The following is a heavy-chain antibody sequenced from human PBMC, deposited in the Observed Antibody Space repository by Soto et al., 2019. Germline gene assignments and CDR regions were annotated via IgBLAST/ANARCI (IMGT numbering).Heavy chain of an antibody. Sequence: ASVKVSCKASGYNFTGYYIHWVRQAPGQGLEWMGWINPNSGGTNYAQKFQGSVTMTRDTSISTVYMELRRLRSDDTAVYYCARAGIAAAGSGEDGMDVWGQGTTVTVSS. CDR2: INPNSGGT. D-gene: IGHD6-13*01. CDR3: ARAGIAAAGSGEDGMDV. V-gene: IGHV1-2*02. J-gene: IGHJ6*02. CDR1: GYNFTGYY.